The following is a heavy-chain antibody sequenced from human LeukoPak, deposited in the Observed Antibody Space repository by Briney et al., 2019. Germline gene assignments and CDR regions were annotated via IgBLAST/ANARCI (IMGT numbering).Heavy chain of an antibody. CDR2: VYYSGST. CDR1: GGSTSSYY. V-gene: IGHV4-59*01. CDR3: ARAGSGYYPFDY. J-gene: IGHJ4*02. D-gene: IGHD3-22*01. Sequence: PSETLSLTCTVSGGSTSSYYWSWIRQPPGKGLEWIGYVYYSGSTNYNPSLKSRVTISVDTSNNQFSLKLSSVTAADTAVYYCARAGSGYYPFDYWGQGTLVTVSS.